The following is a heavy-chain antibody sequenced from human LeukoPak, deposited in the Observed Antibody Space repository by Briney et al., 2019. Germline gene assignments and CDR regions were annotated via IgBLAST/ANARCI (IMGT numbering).Heavy chain of an antibody. V-gene: IGHV4-34*01. CDR3: ARVRFGWYGRSPPGLDY. CDR1: GGSFSGYY. CDR2: INHSGST. Sequence: SETLSLTCAVYGGSFSGYYWSWIRQPPGKGLEWIGEINHSGSTNYNPSLKSRVTISVDTSKNQFSLKLSSVTAADTAVYYCARVRFGWYGRSPPGLDYWGQGTLVTVSS. D-gene: IGHD6-19*01. J-gene: IGHJ4*02.